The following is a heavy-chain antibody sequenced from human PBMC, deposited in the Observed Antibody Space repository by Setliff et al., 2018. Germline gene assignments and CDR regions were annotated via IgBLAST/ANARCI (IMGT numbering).Heavy chain of an antibody. Sequence: SVKVSCKASGGNLSNSAINWVRQAPGQGLEWMGGINPIFGTADYTQNFQSRLTITTDESTSTAYMQLSSLRSEGTAIYYCATERGLVVSATDYYYYMDVWGKGTTVTVSS. CDR3: ATERGLVVSATDYYYYMDV. CDR2: INPIFGTA. D-gene: IGHD2-8*02. CDR1: GGNLSNSA. J-gene: IGHJ6*03. V-gene: IGHV1-69*05.